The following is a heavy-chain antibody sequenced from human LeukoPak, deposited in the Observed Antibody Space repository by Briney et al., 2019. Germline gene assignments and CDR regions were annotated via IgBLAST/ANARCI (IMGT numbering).Heavy chain of an antibody. CDR2: ISYDGSNK. J-gene: IGHJ3*02. D-gene: IGHD3-3*02. CDR3: ARGDQVLDETVDLDAFDI. Sequence: EAGRSLRLSCEASGFTFSSYAMHWVRQAPGKGQEWVAVISYDGSNKYYADSVKGRFTISRDNSKNTLYLQMNSLRAEDTAVYYCARGDQVLDETVDLDAFDIWGQGTMVTVSS. CDR1: GFTFSSYA. V-gene: IGHV3-30-3*01.